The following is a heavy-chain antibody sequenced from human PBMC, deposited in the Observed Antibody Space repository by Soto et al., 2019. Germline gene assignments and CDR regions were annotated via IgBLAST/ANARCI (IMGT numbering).Heavy chain of an antibody. CDR2: IYYNGNT. CDR3: AREIKMTGSVFGY. D-gene: IGHD3-10*01. J-gene: IGHJ4*02. CDR1: GDSISSGGYY. Sequence: SETLSLTCTVSGDSISSGGYYWGWIRQPPGKGLEWIGSIYYNGNTHYNPSLKSRVIISRDTSRNQFSLRLNSVTAADTAVYYCAREIKMTGSVFGYWGPGTLVTVSS. V-gene: IGHV4-39*02.